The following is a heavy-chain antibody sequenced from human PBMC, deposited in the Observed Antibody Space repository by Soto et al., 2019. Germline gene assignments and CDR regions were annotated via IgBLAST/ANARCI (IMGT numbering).Heavy chain of an antibody. CDR3: TRYRLASDLSDFDY. J-gene: IGHJ4*02. CDR1: GFTLGAYA. CDR2: IRSRAYGGTT. V-gene: IGHV3-49*04. D-gene: IGHD3-3*02. Sequence: EVQLVESGGGLVQPGRSLRLSCTGSGFTLGAYAMSWVRQAPGKGLEWVGSIRSRAYGGTTEYAASVKGRFTISRDASKSIAYLQMNSLETEDTAVYYCTRYRLASDLSDFDYWGQGTLVTVSS.